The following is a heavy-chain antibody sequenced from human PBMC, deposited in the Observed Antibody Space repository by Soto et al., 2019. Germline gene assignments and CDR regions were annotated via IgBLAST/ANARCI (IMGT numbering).Heavy chain of an antibody. CDR2: IYGSGST. Sequence: SETLSLTCTVSGNSIGDYYWSWFRQSPGKGLEWIGYIYGSGSTNYNPSLKSRVTISVDTSKNQFSLKLTSVTAADTAVYYCARDKITGLFDYWGQGTLVTVSS. CDR3: ARDKITGLFDY. CDR1: GNSIGDYY. D-gene: IGHD2-8*02. V-gene: IGHV4-59*12. J-gene: IGHJ4*02.